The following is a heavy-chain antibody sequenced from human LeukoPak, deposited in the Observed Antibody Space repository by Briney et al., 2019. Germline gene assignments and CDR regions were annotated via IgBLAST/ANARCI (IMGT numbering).Heavy chain of an antibody. CDR1: GFTVSSKF. J-gene: IGHJ4*02. Sequence: PGGSLRLSCAASGFTVSSKFMSWVRQAPGKGLEWVSLINGGGSTYYADSVEGRFTISRDNSKNTLFLQMSSLRAEDTAVYYCARASYGGNPYYFDYWGQGTLVTVSS. V-gene: IGHV3-66*02. D-gene: IGHD4-23*01. CDR2: INGGGST. CDR3: ARASYGGNPYYFDY.